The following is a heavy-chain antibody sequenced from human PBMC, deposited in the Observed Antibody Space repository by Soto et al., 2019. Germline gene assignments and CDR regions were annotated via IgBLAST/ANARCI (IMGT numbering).Heavy chain of an antibody. Sequence: QVQLVQSGAEVKKPGSSVKVSCKASGGTFSSYAISWVRQAPGQGLEWMGGIIPIFGTANYAQKFQGRVTITADESTSTAYMELSSLRSEGTAVYYCASYVVVVAATAPYYYYGMDVWGQGTTVTVSS. D-gene: IGHD2-15*01. J-gene: IGHJ6*02. CDR1: GGTFSSYA. V-gene: IGHV1-69*12. CDR2: IIPIFGTA. CDR3: ASYVVVVAATAPYYYYGMDV.